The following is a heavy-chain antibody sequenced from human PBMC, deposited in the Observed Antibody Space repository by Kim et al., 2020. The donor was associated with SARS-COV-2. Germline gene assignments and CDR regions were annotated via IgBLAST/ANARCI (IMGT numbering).Heavy chain of an antibody. D-gene: IGHD2-15*01. J-gene: IGHJ6*02. Sequence: ASVKVSCKASGYTFTSYGISWVRQAPGQGLEWMGWISAYNGNTNYAQKLQGRVTMTTDTSTSTAYMELRSLRSDSTAVYYCARDLGRIAYYYVMDVWGQGTTVTVSS. CDR2: ISAYNGNT. V-gene: IGHV1-18*01. CDR1: GYTFTSYG. CDR3: ARDLGRIAYYYVMDV.